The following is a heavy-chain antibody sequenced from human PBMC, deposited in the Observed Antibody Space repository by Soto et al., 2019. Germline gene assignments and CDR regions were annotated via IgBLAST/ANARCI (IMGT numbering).Heavy chain of an antibody. CDR1: GFTFIDYY. CDR3: GRSHGAGSY. CDR2: ISSTGKNI. D-gene: IGHD4-17*01. Sequence: QVRLVESGGDLVKPGESLRLSCVASGFTFIDYYMNWVRQAPGKGLEWISYISSTGKNIYYSDSVKGRVIVSRDNAKNSLFLQMNSLTADGSAVYYCGRSHGAGSYWGQGTRVTVSS. J-gene: IGHJ4*02. V-gene: IGHV3-11*01.